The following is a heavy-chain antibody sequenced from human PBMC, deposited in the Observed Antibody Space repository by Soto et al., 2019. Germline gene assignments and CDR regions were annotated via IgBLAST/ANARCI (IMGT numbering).Heavy chain of an antibody. Sequence: GGSLRLSCAASGFTFRSYAMSWVGQAPGKGLEWVSAISGSGGSTYYADSVKGRFTISRDNSKNTLYLQMNSLRAEDTAVYYCAKCRDYYYYYGMDVWGQGTTVTVSS. V-gene: IGHV3-23*01. J-gene: IGHJ6*02. CDR2: ISGSGGST. CDR3: AKCRDYYYYYGMDV. CDR1: GFTFRSYA.